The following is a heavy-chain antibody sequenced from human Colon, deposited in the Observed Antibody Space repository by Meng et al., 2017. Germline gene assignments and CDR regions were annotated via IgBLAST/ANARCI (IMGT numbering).Heavy chain of an antibody. CDR3: ARGLNPHWFDP. D-gene: IGHD1-14*01. CDR1: GYTFTAYF. Sequence: QVQLVQSGAELKKPGASVKVSCTTSGYTFTAYFIHWVRQAPGQGLEWMGWFNPNSGATNYAQNFQGRVTMTRATSATTAYMELSSLRSDDTAMYYCARGLNPHWFDPWGQGTPVTVSS. V-gene: IGHV1-2*02. CDR2: FNPNSGAT. J-gene: IGHJ5*02.